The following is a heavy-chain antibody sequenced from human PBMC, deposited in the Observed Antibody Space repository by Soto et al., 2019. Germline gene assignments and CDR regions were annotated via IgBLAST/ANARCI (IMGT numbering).Heavy chain of an antibody. D-gene: IGHD3-22*01. CDR3: ALGFYDSSGYPCYY. CDR1: GYTFISYI. J-gene: IGHJ4*02. V-gene: IGHV1-3*03. CDR2: INAGTGDT. Sequence: ASVKVSCKASGYTFISYIIHWVRQAPGQRPEWMGWINAGTGDTEYSQAFQGQVTISADKSISTAYLQWSSLKASDTAMYYCALGFYDSSGYPCYYWGQGTLVTVS.